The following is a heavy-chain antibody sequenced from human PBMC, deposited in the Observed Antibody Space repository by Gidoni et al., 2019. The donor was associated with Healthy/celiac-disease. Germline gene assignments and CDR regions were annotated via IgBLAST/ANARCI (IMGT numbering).Heavy chain of an antibody. CDR1: GYTFTSYG. D-gene: IGHD2-2*01. CDR3: AREEDIVVVPAAGLYGMDV. V-gene: IGHV1-18*01. Sequence: QVQLVQSGAEVKKPGASVKVSCKASGYTFTSYGLSWVRQAPGQGLEWMGWISAYNGNTNYAQKLQGRVTMTTDTSTSTAYMELRSLRSDDTAVYYCAREEDIVVVPAAGLYGMDVWGQGTTVTVSS. CDR2: ISAYNGNT. J-gene: IGHJ6*02.